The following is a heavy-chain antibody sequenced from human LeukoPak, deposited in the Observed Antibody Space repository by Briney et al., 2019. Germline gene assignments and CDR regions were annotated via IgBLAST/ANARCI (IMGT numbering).Heavy chain of an antibody. J-gene: IGHJ3*02. CDR2: INHSGST. CDR3: ARVPDGGNDAFDI. CDR1: GGSFSGYY. D-gene: IGHD2-8*02. V-gene: IGHV4-34*01. Sequence: KSSETLSLTCAVYGGSFSGYYWSWIRQPPGKGLEWIGEINHSGSTNYNPSPKSRVTISVDTSKNQFSLKLSSVTAADTAVYYCARVPDGGNDAFDIWGQGTMVTVSS.